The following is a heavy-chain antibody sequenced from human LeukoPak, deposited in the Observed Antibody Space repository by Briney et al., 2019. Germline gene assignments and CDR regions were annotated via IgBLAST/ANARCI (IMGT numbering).Heavy chain of an antibody. Sequence: GGSLRLSCAASGFTFSSYAMHWVRQAPGKGLEWVAAISYDGSNKYYADSVKGRFTISRDNSKNTLYLQMNSLRAEDTAVYYCARDSSSWYFYFDYWGQGTLVTVSS. CDR1: GFTFSSYA. V-gene: IGHV3-30*04. CDR3: ARDSSSWYFYFDY. J-gene: IGHJ4*02. D-gene: IGHD6-13*01. CDR2: ISYDGSNK.